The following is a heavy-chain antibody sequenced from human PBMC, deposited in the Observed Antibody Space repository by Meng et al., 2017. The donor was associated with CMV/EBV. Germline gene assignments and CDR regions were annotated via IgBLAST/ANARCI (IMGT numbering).Heavy chain of an antibody. V-gene: IGHV4-39*01. J-gene: IGHJ5*02. CDR3: ARQDIVVVPAALPNWFDP. D-gene: IGHD2-2*01. CDR2: IYYSGST. CDR1: GGSISSSSYY. Sequence: SETLSLTCTVSGGSISSSSYYWGWIRQPPGEGLEWIGSIYYSGSTYYNPSLKSRVTISVDTSKNQFSLKLSAVTAADTAVYYGARQDIVVVPAALPNWFDPWGQGTLVTVSS.